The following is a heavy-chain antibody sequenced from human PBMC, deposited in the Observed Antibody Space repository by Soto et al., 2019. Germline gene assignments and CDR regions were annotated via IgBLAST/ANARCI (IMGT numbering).Heavy chain of an antibody. D-gene: IGHD1-26*01. Sequence: QVQLVQSGAEVKKPGSSVKVSCKASGGTFSSYSINWVRQAPGQGLEWMGEIIPIFGTANYAQKFQGRVTITADESKSTAYMEVSSLRSEDAAVYYCARDGGRHSGGIDYWGQGTVVTVSS. CDR1: GGTFSSYS. J-gene: IGHJ4*02. CDR3: ARDGGRHSGGIDY. V-gene: IGHV1-69*01. CDR2: IIPIFGTA.